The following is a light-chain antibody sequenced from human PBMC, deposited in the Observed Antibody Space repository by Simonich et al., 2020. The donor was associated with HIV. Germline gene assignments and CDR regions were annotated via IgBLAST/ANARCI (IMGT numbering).Light chain of an antibody. V-gene: IGKV3-20*01. CDR1: QSFTSSY. Sequence: EIVLTQSPGTLSLSPGERATLSCRASQSFTSSYLAWYQEKPGQAPRLLTYGASSRATGIPDRFSGSGSGTDFTLTISRLEPEDFAVYYCQQYGSSHPWTFGQGTKVEIK. CDR2: GAS. CDR3: QQYGSSHPWT. J-gene: IGKJ1*01.